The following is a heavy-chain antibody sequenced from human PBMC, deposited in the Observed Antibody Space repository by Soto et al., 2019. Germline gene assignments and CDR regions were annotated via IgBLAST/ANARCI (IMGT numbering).Heavy chain of an antibody. CDR1: GYTFTSYA. Sequence: GASVKVSCKASGYTFTSYAMRWVRQAPGQRLEWMGWINAGNGNTKYSQKFQGRVTITRDTSASTAYMELSSLRSEDTAVYYCARGCSSTSCYGFDYWGQGTLVTVSS. CDR3: ARGCSSTSCYGFDY. CDR2: INAGNGNT. D-gene: IGHD2-2*01. J-gene: IGHJ4*02. V-gene: IGHV1-3*01.